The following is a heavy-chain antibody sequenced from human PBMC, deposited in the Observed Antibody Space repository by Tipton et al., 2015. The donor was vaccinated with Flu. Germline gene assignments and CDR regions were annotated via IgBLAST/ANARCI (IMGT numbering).Heavy chain of an antibody. Sequence: SLRLSCAASGFTFGDYAMHWVRQAPGKGLEWVSLISWDGGSTYYADSVKGRFTISRDNSKNSLYLQMNSLRAEDTALYYCAKDISPYYYYGMDVWGQGTTVTVSS. CDR3: AKDISPYYYYGMDV. CDR1: GFTFGDYA. CDR2: ISWDGGST. J-gene: IGHJ6*02. V-gene: IGHV3-43D*04.